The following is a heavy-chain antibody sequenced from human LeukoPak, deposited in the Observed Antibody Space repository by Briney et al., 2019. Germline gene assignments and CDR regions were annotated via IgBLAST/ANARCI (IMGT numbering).Heavy chain of an antibody. CDR3: ARAIKWELGSDY. V-gene: IGHV1-8*01. Sequence: ASVKVSCKASGYTFTSYDINWVRQATGQGLVWMGWMNPNSGNTGYAQKFQGRVTMTRNTSISTAYMELSSLRSEDTAVYYCARAIKWELGSDYWGQGTLVTVSS. CDR1: GYTFTSYD. D-gene: IGHD1-26*01. J-gene: IGHJ4*02. CDR2: MNPNSGNT.